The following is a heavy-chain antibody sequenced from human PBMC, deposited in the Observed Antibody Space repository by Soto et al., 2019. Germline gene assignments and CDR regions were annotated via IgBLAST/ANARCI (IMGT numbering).Heavy chain of an antibody. CDR1: GFTFSSHA. J-gene: IGHJ4*02. D-gene: IGHD6-13*01. V-gene: IGHV3-23*01. CDR2: ISDSGGST. CDR3: AKAPSSSWWPFDY. Sequence: EVQLLESGGGLVQPGGSLRLSCAASGFTFSSHAMSWVRQAPGKGPEWVSAISDSGGSTYYADSVKGRFTISRDNSKNTLYLQLNSLRAEDAAVYYCAKAPSSSWWPFDYWGQGTLVTVSS.